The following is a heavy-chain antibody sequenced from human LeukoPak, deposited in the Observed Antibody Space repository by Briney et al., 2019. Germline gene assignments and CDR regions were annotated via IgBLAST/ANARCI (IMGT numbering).Heavy chain of an antibody. CDR1: GFTFSYYR. V-gene: IGHV3-7*01. J-gene: IGHJ6*02. CDR2: IKQDGSEK. CDR3: AGANYYGMDV. Sequence: GGSLRLSCAASGFTFSYYRMSWVRQAPGKGLEWVANIKQDGSEKYYVDSVKGRFTISRDNAKNSLYVQMNSLRAEDTAVYYCAGANYYGMDVWGQGTTVTVSS.